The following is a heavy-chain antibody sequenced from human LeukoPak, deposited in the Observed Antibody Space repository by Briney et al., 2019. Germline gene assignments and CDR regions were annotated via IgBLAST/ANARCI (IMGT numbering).Heavy chain of an antibody. CDR1: GGSISSYF. V-gene: IGHV4-4*09. Sequence: SETLSLTCTVSGGSISSYFWTWIRQPPGKGLEWMGYIYSSGTTTYNPSLTSRVTMSVDTSQKHFSLKLRSVTAADTAVYYCARLDSSGYFIDHWGQGALVTVSS. CDR2: IYSSGTT. CDR3: ARLDSSGYFIDH. D-gene: IGHD3-22*01. J-gene: IGHJ4*02.